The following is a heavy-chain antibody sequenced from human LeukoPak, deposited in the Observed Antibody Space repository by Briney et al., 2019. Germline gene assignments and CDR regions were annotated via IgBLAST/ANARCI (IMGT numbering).Heavy chain of an antibody. CDR2: ISGSGSNT. V-gene: IGHV3-23*01. Sequence: GRSLRLSCAASAFTFSTYDMTSVRQPPGKGLEWASGISGSGSNTHDAASVNGRFLISRDNSKNMLYLQMNSLRAEDTALYYCAKVRRSTTYFIDVWGSGTPVTVSS. CDR1: AFTFSTYD. D-gene: IGHD2/OR15-2a*01. CDR3: AKVRRSTTYFIDV. J-gene: IGHJ6*03.